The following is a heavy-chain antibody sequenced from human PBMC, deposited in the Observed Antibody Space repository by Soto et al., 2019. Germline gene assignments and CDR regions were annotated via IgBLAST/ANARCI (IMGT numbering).Heavy chain of an antibody. CDR3: ARVGAGAGTIDY. CDR2: INAGNGNT. V-gene: IGHV1-3*01. Sequence: GASVKVSCKASGYTFTSYAMHWVRQAPGQRLEWMGWINAGNGNTKYSQKFQGRVTITRDTSASTAYMELSSLRSEDTAVYYCARVGAGAGTIDYWGQGTLVTVSS. D-gene: IGHD6-19*01. J-gene: IGHJ4*02. CDR1: GYTFTSYA.